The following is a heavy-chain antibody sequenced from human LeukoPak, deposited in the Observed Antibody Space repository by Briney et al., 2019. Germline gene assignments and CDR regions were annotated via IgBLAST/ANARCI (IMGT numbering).Heavy chain of an antibody. Sequence: GGSLRLSCAASGFTFDDYAMHWVRQAPGKGLEWVSGISWNSGSIGYADSVKGRFTIPRDNAKNSLYLQMNSLRAEDMALYYCAKVGSGYFYDAFDIWGQGTMVTVSS. D-gene: IGHD3-3*01. CDR1: GFTFDDYA. CDR2: ISWNSGSI. V-gene: IGHV3-9*03. J-gene: IGHJ3*02. CDR3: AKVGSGYFYDAFDI.